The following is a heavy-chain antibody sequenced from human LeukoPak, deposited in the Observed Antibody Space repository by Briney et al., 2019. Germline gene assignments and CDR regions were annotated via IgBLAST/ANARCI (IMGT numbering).Heavy chain of an antibody. D-gene: IGHD2-21*02. Sequence: KPSETLSLTCAVYGGSFSGYYWSWIRQPPGKGLEWIGEINHSGSTNYNPSLKSRVTISVDTSKNQFSLKLSSVTAADTAVYYCARGGGRIVVVTASLPFDIWGQGTMVTVSS. J-gene: IGHJ3*02. CDR1: GGSFSGYY. CDR3: ARGGGRIVVVTASLPFDI. CDR2: INHSGST. V-gene: IGHV4-34*01.